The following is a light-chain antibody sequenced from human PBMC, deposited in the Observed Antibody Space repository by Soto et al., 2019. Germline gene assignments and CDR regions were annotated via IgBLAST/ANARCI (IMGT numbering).Light chain of an antibody. CDR3: QQYNDWPRWT. CDR2: GAS. J-gene: IGKJ1*01. Sequence: EMLMTQSPATMSVYPGERATLSCRASQSVSTNLAWYQQKPGQAPRLLIYGASTRATGIPARFSGSGSGTEFTLAISSLQSEDFGVYYRQQYNDWPRWTFGQGTKVEIK. CDR1: QSVSTN. V-gene: IGKV3-15*01.